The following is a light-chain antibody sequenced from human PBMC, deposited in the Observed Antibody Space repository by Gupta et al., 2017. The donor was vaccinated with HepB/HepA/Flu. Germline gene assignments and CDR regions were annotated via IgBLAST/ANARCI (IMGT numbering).Light chain of an antibody. CDR2: RNN. CDR1: SPNIENNY. V-gene: IGLV1-47*01. CDR3: AHCDDSLSGQWV. Sequence: QSVVTQPPSATGTPGQRVTISCSRSSPNIENNYVYRCYQLPGTAPTLLIYRNNPRPSGVPDRFSGSKSGTSASLAIIGLRSEDEADYYCAHCDDSLSGQWVFDGGTKVTVL. J-gene: IGLJ3*02.